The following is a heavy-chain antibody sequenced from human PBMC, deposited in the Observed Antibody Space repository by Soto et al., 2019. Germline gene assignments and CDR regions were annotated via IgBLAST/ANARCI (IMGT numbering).Heavy chain of an antibody. D-gene: IGHD6-6*01. V-gene: IGHV1-18*01. CDR3: ARASSSSSSYYSDY. CDR1: GYTFIHYG. J-gene: IGHJ4*02. CDR2: ISGYSGDT. Sequence: ASVKVSCKASGYTFIHYGFYWVRQAPGQGLEWMGWISGYSGDTNYAQKLQGRVTMTTDTSTGTAYMELRSLISDDTAVYYCARASSSSSSYYSDYWGQGTLVTVSS.